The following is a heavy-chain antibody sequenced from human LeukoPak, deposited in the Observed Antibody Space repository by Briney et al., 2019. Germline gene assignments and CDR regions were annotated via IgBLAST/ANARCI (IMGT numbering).Heavy chain of an antibody. D-gene: IGHD1/OR15-1a*01. CDR1: GGSISSSSYY. CDR2: IYYSGST. J-gene: IGHJ4*02. Sequence: PSETLSLTCTVSGGSISSSSYYWGWIRQPPGKGLEWIGSIYYSGSTYYNPSLKSRVTISVDTSKNQFSLELSSVTAADTAVYYCVAGNWNNKDWGQGTLVTVSS. V-gene: IGHV4-39*01. CDR3: VAGNWNNKD.